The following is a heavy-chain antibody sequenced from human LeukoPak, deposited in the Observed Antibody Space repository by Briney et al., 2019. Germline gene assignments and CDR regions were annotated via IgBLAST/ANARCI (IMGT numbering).Heavy chain of an antibody. D-gene: IGHD1-1*01. CDR2: ISYDGSNK. V-gene: IGHV3-30-3*01. Sequence: PGGSLRLSCAASGFTFSSYAMHWVRQAPGKWLEWVAVISYDGSNKYYADSVKGRFTISRDNSKNTLYLQMNSLRDEDTAVYYCARDCRLNCARQPGFDSWGQGTLVTVSS. CDR3: ARDCRLNCARQPGFDS. J-gene: IGHJ5*01. CDR1: GFTFSSYA.